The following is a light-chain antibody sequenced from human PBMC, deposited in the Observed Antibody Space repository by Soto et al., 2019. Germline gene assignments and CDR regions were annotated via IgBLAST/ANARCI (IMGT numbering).Light chain of an antibody. Sequence: QSALTQPASVSGSPGQSITISCTGTSSDVGGYNYVSWFQHHPGKAPKLIIYEVSYRPSGVSNRFSGSKSGDTASLTISGLQAEDEADYYCSSYAGSYTWIFGGGTKVTVL. V-gene: IGLV2-14*01. CDR3: SSYAGSYTWI. CDR1: SSDVGGYNY. J-gene: IGLJ3*02. CDR2: EVS.